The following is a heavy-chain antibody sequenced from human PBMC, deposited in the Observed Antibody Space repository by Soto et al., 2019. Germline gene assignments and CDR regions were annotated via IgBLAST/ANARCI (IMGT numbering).Heavy chain of an antibody. CDR2: IYPGDSDT. D-gene: IGHD6-6*01. CDR3: PRHSVAARPYYYYGMEV. Sequence: LKISFKGSGFSFTSYSIGWMRQMPGRGLEWMGLIYPGDSDTRYSPSSQGKVTISGDKCISSASLQWRSLKASDTAMYYCPRHSVAARPYYYYGMEVWDQGTTVTISS. J-gene: IGHJ6*02. V-gene: IGHV5-51*01. CDR1: GFSFTSYS.